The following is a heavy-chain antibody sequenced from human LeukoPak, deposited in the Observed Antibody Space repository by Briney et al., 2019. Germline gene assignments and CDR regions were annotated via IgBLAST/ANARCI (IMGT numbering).Heavy chain of an antibody. CDR2: IYPGDSDT. J-gene: IGHJ5*02. V-gene: IGHV5-51*01. CDR1: GYRFTNYC. D-gene: IGHD2-21*02. CDR3: ARPDCSGDCP. Sequence: GESLQISCQGSGYRFTNYCIGCVRQMPGKGLEWMGIIYPGDSDTRYSPSFQGQVTLSADKSISTAYLQWSSLKASDTATYYCARPDCSGDCPWGQGTLVTVSS.